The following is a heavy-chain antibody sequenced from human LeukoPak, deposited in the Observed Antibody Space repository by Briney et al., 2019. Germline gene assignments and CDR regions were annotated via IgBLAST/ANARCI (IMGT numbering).Heavy chain of an antibody. V-gene: IGHV1-2*02. CDR2: INPNSGGT. J-gene: IGHJ4*02. CDR3: ARVWWWGNEVAATSLGYYFDY. CDR1: GYTFTGYY. D-gene: IGHD2-15*01. Sequence: ASVKVSCKASGYTFTGYYMHWVRQAPGQGLEWMGWINPNSGGTNYAQKFQGRVTMTRDTSISTAYMELSRLRSDDTAVYYCARVWWWGNEVAATSLGYYFDYWGQGTLVTVSS.